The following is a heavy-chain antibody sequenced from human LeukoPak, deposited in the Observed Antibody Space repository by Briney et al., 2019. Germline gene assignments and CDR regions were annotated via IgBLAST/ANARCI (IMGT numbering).Heavy chain of an antibody. J-gene: IGHJ3*02. CDR3: ARGLFELLWFGESAGDAFDI. V-gene: IGHV1-8*02. D-gene: IGHD3-10*01. Sequence: GASVKVSCKASGYTFTSYGISWVRQAPGQGLEWMGWMNPNSGNTGYAQKFQGRVTMTRNTSISTAYMELSSLRSEDTAVYYCARGLFELLWFGESAGDAFDIWGQGTMVTVSS. CDR1: GYTFTSYG. CDR2: MNPNSGNT.